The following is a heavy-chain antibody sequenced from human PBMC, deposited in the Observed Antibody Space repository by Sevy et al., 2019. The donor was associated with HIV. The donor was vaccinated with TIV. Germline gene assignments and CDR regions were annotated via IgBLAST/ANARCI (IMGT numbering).Heavy chain of an antibody. D-gene: IGHD3-3*01. CDR2: INHSGST. Sequence: SETLSLTCAVYGGSFSGYYWSWIRQPPGKGLEWIGEINHSGSTNYNPSLKSRVTISVDTSKNQFSLKLSSVTAADTAVYYCASLSAKYYDFWSGYYRVKLRYGMDVWGQGTTVTVSS. V-gene: IGHV4-34*01. CDR3: ASLSAKYYDFWSGYYRVKLRYGMDV. CDR1: GGSFSGYY. J-gene: IGHJ6*02.